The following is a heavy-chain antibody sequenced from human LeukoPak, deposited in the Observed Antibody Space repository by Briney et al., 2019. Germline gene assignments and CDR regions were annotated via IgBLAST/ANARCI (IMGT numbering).Heavy chain of an antibody. CDR3: ARADDYGDYSFDY. D-gene: IGHD4-17*01. Sequence: GGSLRLSCAASGLTFSSYSMNWVRQAPGKGLEWVSSISSSSSYIYYADSVKGRFTISRDNAKNSLYLQMNSLRAEDTAVYYCARADDYGDYSFDYWGQGTLVTVSS. J-gene: IGHJ4*02. V-gene: IGHV3-21*01. CDR1: GLTFSSYS. CDR2: ISSSSSYI.